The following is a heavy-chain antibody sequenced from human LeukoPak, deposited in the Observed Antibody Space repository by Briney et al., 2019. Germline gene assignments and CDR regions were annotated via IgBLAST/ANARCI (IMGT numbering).Heavy chain of an antibody. V-gene: IGHV3-21*01. D-gene: IGHD1-26*01. CDR3: TTDHVGATVEFDS. CDR1: GFTFNTYS. CDR2: ISSSSSYI. J-gene: IGHJ4*02. Sequence: GGSLRLSCAGSGFTFNTYSMNWVRQAPGKGLEWVSSISSSSSYIYYADSVKGRFTISRDNAKNSLYLQMDSLRTEDTAIYYCTTDHVGATVEFDSWGQGTPVTVSS.